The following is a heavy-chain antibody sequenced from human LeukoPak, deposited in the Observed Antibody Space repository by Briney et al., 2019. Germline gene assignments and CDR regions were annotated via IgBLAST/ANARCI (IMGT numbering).Heavy chain of an antibody. V-gene: IGHV4-61*02. J-gene: IGHJ3*02. CDR1: GGSISSGSYY. CDR2: IYTSGIT. CDR3: ARAYGSGSLDAFDI. Sequence: SETLSLTCTVSGGSISSGSYYWSWIRQPAGKGLEWVGRIYTSGITNYNPSLKSRVTISVDTSKNQFSLKLSSVTAADTAVYYCARAYGSGSLDAFDIWGQGTMVTVSS. D-gene: IGHD3-10*01.